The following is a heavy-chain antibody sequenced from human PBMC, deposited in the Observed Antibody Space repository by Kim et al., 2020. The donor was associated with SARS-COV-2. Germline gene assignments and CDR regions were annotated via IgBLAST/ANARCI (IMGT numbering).Heavy chain of an antibody. CDR2: SGST. V-gene: IGHV4-59*01. J-gene: IGHJ5*02. CDR3: AMFGGTIA. Sequence: SGSTNYNSSLKSRVTISIDTSKNQFSRKLSSVTAADTAVYYCAMFGGTIAWGQGTLVTVSS. D-gene: IGHD3-10*02.